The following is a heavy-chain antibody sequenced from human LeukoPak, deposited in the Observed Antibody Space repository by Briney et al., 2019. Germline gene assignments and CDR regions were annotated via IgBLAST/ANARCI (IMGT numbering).Heavy chain of an antibody. J-gene: IGHJ5*02. D-gene: IGHD2-2*01. Sequence: PSETLSLTCTVSGGSISNYYCSWIRQPPGKGLEWIGYIYDSGRTKYNPSLKSRVTISVDTSNNQCSLKLSSVTAADTAVYYCAIGYHTNWFDPWGQGTLVTVSS. CDR3: AIGYHTNWFDP. V-gene: IGHV4-59*01. CDR2: IYDSGRT. CDR1: GGSISNYY.